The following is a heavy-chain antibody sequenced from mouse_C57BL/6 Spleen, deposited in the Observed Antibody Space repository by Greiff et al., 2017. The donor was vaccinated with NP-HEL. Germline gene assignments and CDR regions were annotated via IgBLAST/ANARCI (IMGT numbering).Heavy chain of an antibody. CDR1: GFSLTSYG. D-gene: IGHD4-1*01. CDR2: IWRGGST. Sequence: QVQLKESGPGLVQPSQSLSITCTVSGFSLTSYGVHWVRQSPGKGLEWLGVIWRGGSTDYNAAFMSRLSITKDNSKSQVFFKMNSLQADDTAIYYCAKTGKEDYYAMDYWGQGTSVTVSS. V-gene: IGHV2-5*01. J-gene: IGHJ4*01. CDR3: AKTGKEDYYAMDY.